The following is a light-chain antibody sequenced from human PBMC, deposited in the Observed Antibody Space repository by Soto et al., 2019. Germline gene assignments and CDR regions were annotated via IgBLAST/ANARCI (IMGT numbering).Light chain of an antibody. Sequence: EIVLTQSPGTLSLSPGERATLSCMASQSITSSYLAWHQQKPVQAPRLLIYGASTRATGIPDRFSGSGSGTDFTLTISRLEPEDFAVYYCQQYGSSPWTFGQGTK. J-gene: IGKJ1*01. V-gene: IGKV3-20*01. CDR2: GAS. CDR1: QSITSSY. CDR3: QQYGSSPWT.